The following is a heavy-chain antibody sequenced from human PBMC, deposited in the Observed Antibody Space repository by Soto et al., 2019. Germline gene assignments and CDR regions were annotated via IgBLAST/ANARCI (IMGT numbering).Heavy chain of an antibody. J-gene: IGHJ5*02. Sequence: GVSLRLSCAASGFTFSSYAMSWVRQAPGKGLEWVSAISGSGGSTYYADSVKGRFTISRDNSKNTLYLQMNSLRAEDTAVYYCAKGPTFGGVIVNWFDPWGQGTLVTVSS. D-gene: IGHD3-16*02. CDR3: AKGPTFGGVIVNWFDP. CDR2: ISGSGGST. CDR1: GFTFSSYA. V-gene: IGHV3-23*01.